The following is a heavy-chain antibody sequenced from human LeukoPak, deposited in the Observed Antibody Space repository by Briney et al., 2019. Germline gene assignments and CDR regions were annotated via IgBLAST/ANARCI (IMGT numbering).Heavy chain of an antibody. V-gene: IGHV3-7*01. J-gene: IGHJ4*02. CDR2: IKQDGSEK. D-gene: IGHD6-19*01. CDR3: ARISTSVAGADY. Sequence: GGSLRLSCAASGFAFSSSWMSWVRQAPGKGLEWVANIKQDGSEKYYVDSVKGRCTISRDNTKNSLYLQMDSLRAEDRAVYYCARISTSVAGADYWGQGALVTVSS. CDR1: GFAFSSSW.